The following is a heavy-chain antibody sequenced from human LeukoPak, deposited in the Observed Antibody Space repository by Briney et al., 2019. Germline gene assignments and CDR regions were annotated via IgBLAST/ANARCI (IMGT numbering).Heavy chain of an antibody. CDR1: GGSISSYY. D-gene: IGHD3-10*01. J-gene: IGHJ5*02. CDR3: ARDYYGRFDP. CDR2: IYYSGST. V-gene: IGHV4-59*01. Sequence: SETLSPTCTVSGGSISSYYWSWIRQPPGKGLEWIGYIYYSGSTNYNPSLKSRVTISVDTSKNQFSLKLSSVTAADTAVYYCARDYYGRFDPWGQGTLVTVSS.